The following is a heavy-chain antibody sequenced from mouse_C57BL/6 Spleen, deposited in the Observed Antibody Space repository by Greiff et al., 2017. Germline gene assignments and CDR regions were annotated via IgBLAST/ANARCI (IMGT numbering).Heavy chain of an antibody. D-gene: IGHD2-3*01. J-gene: IGHJ1*03. V-gene: IGHV1-52*01. CDR3: ARKGIPIYDGYSWYFDV. Sequence: QVQLQQPGAELVRPGSSVKLSCKASGYTFTSYWMHWVKQRPIQGLEWIGNIDPSDSETHYNQKFKDKATLTVDKSSSTAYMQLSSLTSEDSAVYYCARKGIPIYDGYSWYFDVWGTGTTVTVSS. CDR2: IDPSDSET. CDR1: GYTFTSYW.